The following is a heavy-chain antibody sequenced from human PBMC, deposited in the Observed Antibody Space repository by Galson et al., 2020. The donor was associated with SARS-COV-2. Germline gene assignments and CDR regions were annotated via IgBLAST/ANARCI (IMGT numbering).Heavy chain of an antibody. V-gene: IGHV4-59*08. CDR3: ARHVLGHENYDFWSGYYYYYMDV. CDR2: IYYSGST. D-gene: IGHD3-3*01. CDR1: GGSISSYY. J-gene: IGHJ6*03. Sequence: SETLSLTCTVSGGSISSYYWSWIRQPPGKGLEWIGYIYYSGSTNYNPSLKSRVTISVDTSKNQFSLKLSSVTAADTAVYYCARHVLGHENYDFWSGYYYYYMDVWGKGTTVTVSS.